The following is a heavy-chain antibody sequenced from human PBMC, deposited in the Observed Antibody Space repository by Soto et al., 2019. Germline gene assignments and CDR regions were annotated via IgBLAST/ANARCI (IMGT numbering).Heavy chain of an antibody. Sequence: ASAKVSCKASGYTFTSYDINWVRQATGQGLEWMGWMNPNSGNTGYAQKFQGRVTMTRNTSISTAYMELSSLRSEDTAVYYCARGGSSWYGPSYYMDVWGKGTTVTVSS. V-gene: IGHV1-8*01. CDR1: GYTFTSYD. CDR3: ARGGSSWYGPSYYMDV. D-gene: IGHD6-13*01. J-gene: IGHJ6*03. CDR2: MNPNSGNT.